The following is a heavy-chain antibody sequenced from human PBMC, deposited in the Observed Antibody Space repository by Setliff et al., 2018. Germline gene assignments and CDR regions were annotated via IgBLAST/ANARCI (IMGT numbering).Heavy chain of an antibody. D-gene: IGHD3-22*01. Sequence: SVKVSCKASGGTFSSYGISWVRQAPGQGLEWMGGTIPMFGTTNYAQKFQGRVRIITDESTSTAYMELSSLTSADTAVYYCVREGVDSRSSTDYRYYMDVWGKGTTVTVSS. J-gene: IGHJ6*03. CDR2: TIPMFGTT. CDR1: GGTFSSYG. CDR3: VREGVDSRSSTDYRYYMDV. V-gene: IGHV1-69*05.